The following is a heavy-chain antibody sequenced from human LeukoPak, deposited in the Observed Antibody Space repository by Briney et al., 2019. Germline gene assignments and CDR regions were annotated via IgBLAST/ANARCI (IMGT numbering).Heavy chain of an antibody. V-gene: IGHV4-34*01. CDR3: ARDVPYCSSTSCYAGWLDP. D-gene: IGHD2-2*01. J-gene: IGHJ5*02. CDR2: INHSGST. CDR1: GGSFSGYY. Sequence: SETLSLTCAVYGGSFSGYYWSWIRQPPGKGLEWIGEINHSGSTNYNPSLKSRVTISVDTSKNQFSLKLSSVTAADTAVYYCARDVPYCSSTSCYAGWLDPWGQGTLVTVSS.